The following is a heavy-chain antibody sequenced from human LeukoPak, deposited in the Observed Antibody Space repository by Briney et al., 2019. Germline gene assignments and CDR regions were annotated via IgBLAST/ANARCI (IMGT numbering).Heavy chain of an antibody. J-gene: IGHJ4*02. Sequence: PGGSLRLSCAASGFTFSRIAMSWVRQAPGKGLEWVSGISGSGGRDSTYYADSVKGRFTIFRDKSKNTVYLEMNSLRAEDTAVYYCAKGYSEYTSSWFDYWGQGTLVTVSS. CDR1: GFTFSRIA. D-gene: IGHD6-13*01. V-gene: IGHV3-23*01. CDR2: ISGSGGRDST. CDR3: AKGYSEYTSSWFDY.